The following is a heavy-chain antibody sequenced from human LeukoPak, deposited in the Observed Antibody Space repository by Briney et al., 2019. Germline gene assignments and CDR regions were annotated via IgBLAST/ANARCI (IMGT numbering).Heavy chain of an antibody. J-gene: IGHJ5*02. Sequence: SETLSLTCAVSGYSISSGYYWGWIRQPPGKGLEWIGRIYTSGSTNYNPSLKSRVTISVDTSKNQFSLKLSSVTAADTAVYYCARVWDGYCSGGSCSDSNWFDPWGQGTLVTVSS. CDR2: IYTSGST. CDR1: GYSISSGYY. V-gene: IGHV4-38-2*01. CDR3: ARVWDGYCSGGSCSDSNWFDP. D-gene: IGHD2-15*01.